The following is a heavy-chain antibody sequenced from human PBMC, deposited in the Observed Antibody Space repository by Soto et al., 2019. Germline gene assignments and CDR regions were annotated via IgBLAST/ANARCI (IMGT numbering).Heavy chain of an antibody. Sequence: ASVKVSCKASDYTFTRYGISWVRQAPGQGLEWMGWISGYNGDTNYAQKFQGRVSMTIDTSTTTAYMELRSLRSDDTAVYYCAKNGQPPYYYYGLDVWGQGTKVTVSS. CDR3: AKNGQPPYYYYGLDV. J-gene: IGHJ6*02. CDR1: DYTFTRYG. V-gene: IGHV1-18*01. CDR2: ISGYNGDT. D-gene: IGHD2-8*01.